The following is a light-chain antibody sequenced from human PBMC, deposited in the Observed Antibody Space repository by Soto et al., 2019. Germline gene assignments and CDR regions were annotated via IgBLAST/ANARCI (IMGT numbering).Light chain of an antibody. CDR3: QQGSDWPIT. CDR1: RSVGTY. V-gene: IGKV3-11*01. J-gene: IGKJ5*01. Sequence: IVLPQSPATLSLSPGERSTLSFMASRSVGTYLAWYQLKPGQAPRHLIYDVSNRAAGIPGRFSGSGSGTDLTLTISSLEPEDFAVYYCQQGSDWPITFGPGTRLE. CDR2: DVS.